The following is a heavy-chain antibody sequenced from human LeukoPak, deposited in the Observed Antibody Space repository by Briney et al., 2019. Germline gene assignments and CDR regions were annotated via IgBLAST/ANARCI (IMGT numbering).Heavy chain of an antibody. CDR1: GGSVSSPDSY. CDR3: ARNTSSSPWFDP. J-gene: IGHJ5*02. D-gene: IGHD6-6*01. Sequence: SETLSLTCTVSGGSVSSPDSYWSWIRQPPGKGLEWIGNVYYIGTTTYNSSLETRVTISVDKSKNHFSLILTSVTAADTAIYFRARNTSSSPWFDPWGQGTLVTVSS. CDR2: VYYIGTT. V-gene: IGHV4-61*03.